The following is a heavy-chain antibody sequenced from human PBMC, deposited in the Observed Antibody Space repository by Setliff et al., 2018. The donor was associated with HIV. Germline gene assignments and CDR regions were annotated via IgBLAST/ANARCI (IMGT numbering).Heavy chain of an antibody. J-gene: IGHJ3*02. D-gene: IGHD5-12*01. Sequence: ASVKVSCQASGYIFSTHYIHWVRQAPGQGLEWMGIINCASGRTVYTEKIKGRLAMARDMSRTTVYMELTSLRTEDTAVYYCARGGYSGEFLDAFDIWGQGTLVTVSS. CDR3: ARGGYSGEFLDAFDI. CDR1: GYIFSTHY. V-gene: IGHV1-46*01. CDR2: INCASGRT.